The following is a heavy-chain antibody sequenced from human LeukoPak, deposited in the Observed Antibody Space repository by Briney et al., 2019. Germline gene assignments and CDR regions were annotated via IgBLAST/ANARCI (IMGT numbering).Heavy chain of an antibody. CDR1: GFTFSSYW. Sequence: GGSLRLSCAASGFTFSSYWVHWVRQTPGKGLVWVSRINTDGSSTSYADSVKGRFTISRDNAKNTLYLPMNSLRAEDTAVFYCARAVRWRMEYYFDYWGQGTLVTVSS. D-gene: IGHD3-3*01. J-gene: IGHJ4*02. CDR3: ARAVRWRMEYYFDY. V-gene: IGHV3-74*01. CDR2: INTDGSST.